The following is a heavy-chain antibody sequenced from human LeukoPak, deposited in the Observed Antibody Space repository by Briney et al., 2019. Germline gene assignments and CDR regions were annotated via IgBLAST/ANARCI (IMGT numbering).Heavy chain of an antibody. CDR3: ARAGRWLQSYYFDY. CDR2: IYYSGST. J-gene: IGHJ4*02. D-gene: IGHD5-24*01. CDR1: GFTFSSYS. V-gene: IGHV4-59*12. Sequence: GSLRLSCAASGFTFSSYSMNWVRQPPGKGLEWIGSIYYSGSTYYNPSLKSRVTISVDTSKNQFSLKLSSVTAADTAVYYCARAGRWLQSYYFDYWGQGTLVTVSS.